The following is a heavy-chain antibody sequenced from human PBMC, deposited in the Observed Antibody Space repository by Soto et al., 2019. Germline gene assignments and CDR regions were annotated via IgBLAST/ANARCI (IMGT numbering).Heavy chain of an antibody. CDR2: IAWDGGSR. J-gene: IGHJ4*02. CDR3: AKEGAVSMGYFDL. D-gene: IGHD6-19*01. CDR1: GFTFHNFA. Sequence: EVQVAESGGGLVQPGRSLRLSCAASGFTFHNFAMHWVRQAPGKGLEWVSGIAWDGGSRGYAGSAKGRFTISRDNARNSLYLQMRSLRAEDTAMYYCAKEGAVSMGYFDLWGQGTLVIVSS. V-gene: IGHV3-9*01.